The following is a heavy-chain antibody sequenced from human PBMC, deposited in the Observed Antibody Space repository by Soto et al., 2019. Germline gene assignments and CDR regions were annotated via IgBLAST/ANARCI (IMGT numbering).Heavy chain of an antibody. D-gene: IGHD2-15*01. Sequence: GASVKVSCKASGGTFSSYAIGWVRQAPGQGLEWMGGIIPIFGTANYAQKFQGRVTITADESTSTACMELSSLRSEDTAVYYCAREGSGGVVVVAATYGMDVWGQGTTVTVSS. V-gene: IGHV1-69*13. CDR2: IIPIFGTA. CDR1: GGTFSSYA. CDR3: AREGSGGVVVVAATYGMDV. J-gene: IGHJ6*02.